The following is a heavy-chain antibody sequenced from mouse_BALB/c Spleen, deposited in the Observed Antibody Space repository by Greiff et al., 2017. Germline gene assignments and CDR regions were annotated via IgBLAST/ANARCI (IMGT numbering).Heavy chain of an antibody. Sequence: QVQLQQSGAELARPGASVKLSCKASGYTFTSYCMQWVKQRPGQGLEWIGAIYPGDGDTRYTQKFKGKATLTADKSSSTAYMQLSSLASEDSAVYYCASPNPSSYYGHAMDYWGQGTSVTVSS. V-gene: IGHV1-87*01. CDR2: IYPGDGDT. CDR3: ASPNPSSYYGHAMDY. D-gene: IGHD1-2*01. J-gene: IGHJ4*01. CDR1: GYTFTSYC.